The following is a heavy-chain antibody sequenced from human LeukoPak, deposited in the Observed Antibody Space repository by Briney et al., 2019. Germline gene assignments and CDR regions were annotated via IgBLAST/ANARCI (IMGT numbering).Heavy chain of an antibody. Sequence: PSGTLSLTCAVAGDSISSSNWWSWVRPPPGKGLEWIGEIYHSGSTNYNPSLKSRVTISVDKSKNQFSMKLSSVTSADAAVYYCARADEVVAALDYWGQGTLVSVSS. J-gene: IGHJ4*02. CDR2: IYHSGST. V-gene: IGHV4-4*02. CDR3: ARADEVVAALDY. CDR1: GDSISSSNW. D-gene: IGHD2-15*01.